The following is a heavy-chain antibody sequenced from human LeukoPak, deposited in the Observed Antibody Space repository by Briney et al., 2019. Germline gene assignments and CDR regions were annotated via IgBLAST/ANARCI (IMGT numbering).Heavy chain of an antibody. D-gene: IGHD2-8*01. CDR3: AREERPYCTNGVCQPDY. V-gene: IGHV1-18*01. J-gene: IGHJ4*02. CDR1: GYTFTSYG. CDR2: ISAYNGNT. Sequence: GASVKVSCKASGYTFTSYGISWVRQAPGQGLEWMGWISAYNGNTNYAQKLQGRVTMTTDTSTSTAYMELRSLRSDDTAVYYCAREERPYCTNGVCQPDYWGQGTLVTVSS.